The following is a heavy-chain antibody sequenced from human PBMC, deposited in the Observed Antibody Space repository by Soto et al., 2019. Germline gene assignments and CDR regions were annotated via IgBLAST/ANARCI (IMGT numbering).Heavy chain of an antibody. D-gene: IGHD2-2*01. V-gene: IGHV3-23*01. CDR2: ISAGGSDT. J-gene: IGHJ4*02. Sequence: PGGSLRLSCVASGFVFSDYAMSWVRQAPGKGLEWVSAISAGGSDTYYADSVKSRFTVSRVNSKNTLYLQMNTLRAEDTAIYYCASVPIWCGSSSCYTEGFDSWGQGTLVTVSS. CDR1: GFVFSDYA. CDR3: ASVPIWCGSSSCYTEGFDS.